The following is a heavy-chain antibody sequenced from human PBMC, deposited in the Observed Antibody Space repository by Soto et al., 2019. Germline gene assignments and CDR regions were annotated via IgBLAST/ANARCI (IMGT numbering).Heavy chain of an antibody. J-gene: IGHJ5*01. D-gene: IGHD3-9*01. Sequence: AGTLTLTCVVSGGSVTSYHWSWIRQFPGKGLEWIAYMAYTGNTTYNPSPTSGATTSIDTTTNQLSIKWTSMTAADTTVCYCGRGMHAGFTHDIDPWGQGTLVTVSS. CDR1: GGSVTSYH. V-gene: IGHV4-59*02. CDR3: GRGMHAGFTHDIDP. CDR2: MAYTGNT.